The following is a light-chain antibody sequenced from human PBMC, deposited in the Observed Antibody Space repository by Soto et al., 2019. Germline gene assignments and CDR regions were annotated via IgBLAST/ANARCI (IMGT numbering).Light chain of an antibody. CDR2: HAS. J-gene: IGKJ5*01. Sequence: IQMTQSPSTVPASVGDRVTITCRASQSISNWLAWDPQTPGTAHKVMIYHASNLQSGFPSRFSGSGSGTEFTLTISSLQPDDFATYYCQQYYSYSSITFGQGTRL. V-gene: IGKV1-5*01. CDR3: QQYYSYSSIT. CDR1: QSISNW.